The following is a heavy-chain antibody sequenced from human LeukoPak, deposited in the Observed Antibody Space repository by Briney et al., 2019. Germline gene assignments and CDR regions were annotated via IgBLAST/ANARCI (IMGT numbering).Heavy chain of an antibody. CDR1: GFSFSSYA. J-gene: IGHJ4*02. Sequence: GGSLKLSCAASGFSFSSYAMSWVRQAPGKGLEYVSAISGNGDTTEYANSVKGRFTISRDNSKNTLYLQMGSLRAEDMGVYYCARGLGYCSRTSCYPDYWGQGTLVTVSS. D-gene: IGHD2-2*01. V-gene: IGHV3-64*01. CDR3: ARGLGYCSRTSCYPDY. CDR2: ISGNGDTT.